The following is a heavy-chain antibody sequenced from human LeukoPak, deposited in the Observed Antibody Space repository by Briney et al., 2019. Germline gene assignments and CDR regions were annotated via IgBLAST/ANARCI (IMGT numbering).Heavy chain of an antibody. D-gene: IGHD2-2*01. CDR3: ARDLRYCSSTSCYPSDY. CDR1: GYTFTSYG. Sequence: ASVKVSCKASGYTFTSYGISWVRQAPGQGLEWMGWISAYNGNTNYAQKLQGRVTMTTDTSTSTAYVELRSLRSDDTAVYYCARDLRYCSSTSCYPSDYWGQGTLVTVSS. V-gene: IGHV1-18*01. CDR2: ISAYNGNT. J-gene: IGHJ4*02.